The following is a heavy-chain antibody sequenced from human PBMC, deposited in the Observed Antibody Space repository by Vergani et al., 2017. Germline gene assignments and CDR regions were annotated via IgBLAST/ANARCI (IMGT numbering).Heavy chain of an antibody. CDR1: GGTFSSNS. J-gene: IGHJ4*02. V-gene: IGHV1-69*13. D-gene: IGHD3-22*01. CDR3: AGGSGYFFDY. Sequence: QGQLAQSGAEVKKPGSSVKVSCKASGGTFSSNSISWVRQAPGQGLEWMGRIIPIFGTTSYAQKFQGRVTITADKSTSTAYMELSSLRSEDTAVYYCAGGSGYFFDYWGQGTLVTVSS. CDR2: IIPIFGTT.